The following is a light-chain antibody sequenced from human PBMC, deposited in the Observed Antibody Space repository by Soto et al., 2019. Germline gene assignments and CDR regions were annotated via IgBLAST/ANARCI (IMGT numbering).Light chain of an antibody. J-gene: IGLJ3*02. V-gene: IGLV2-23*01. CDR3: CSYAGSSTLHWL. Sequence: QSALTQPASVSGSPGQSITISCTGTSSDVGSYNLVSWYQQHPGKAPKLMIYEGSKRPSGVSNRFSGSKSGNTASLTISGLQAEDEADYYGCSYAGSSTLHWLVGGGTKVTVL. CDR1: SSDVGSYNL. CDR2: EGS.